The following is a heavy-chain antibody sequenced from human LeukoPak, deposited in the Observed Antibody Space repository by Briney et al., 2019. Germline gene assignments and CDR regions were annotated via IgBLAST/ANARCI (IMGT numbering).Heavy chain of an antibody. CDR1: GGSMSSYY. Sequence: SETLSLTCTVSGGSMSSYYWNWIRQLPGKGLEWIACIHNSGTTNYNPSLKSRVTISLEMFKNQFSLTLSSVTTADTAVYCCARGSTMDVWGQGTTVTVSS. J-gene: IGHJ6*02. V-gene: IGHV4-59*01. CDR3: ARGSTMDV. CDR2: IHNSGTT.